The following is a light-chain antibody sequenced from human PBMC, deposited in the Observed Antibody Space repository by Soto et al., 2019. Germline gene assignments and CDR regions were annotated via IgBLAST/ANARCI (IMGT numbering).Light chain of an antibody. Sequence: QSVLTQPASVSGSPGQSITISCTGTSSDIGRYNYVSWYQHSPGKAPKLIIYDVSDRPSGVSNRFSGSKSGTTASLTISGLQAEDEADYYCGSYTSSDTIIFGGGTKVTVL. CDR1: SSDIGRYNY. CDR3: GSYTSSDTII. V-gene: IGLV2-14*03. J-gene: IGLJ2*01. CDR2: DVS.